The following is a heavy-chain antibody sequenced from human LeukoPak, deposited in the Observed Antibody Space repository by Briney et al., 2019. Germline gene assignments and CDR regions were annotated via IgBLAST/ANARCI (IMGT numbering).Heavy chain of an antibody. CDR3: TTIKRGDIFGYFDF. CDR1: GGSMTTHH. J-gene: IGHJ4*02. D-gene: IGHD5-18*01. Sequence: PSETLSLTCTVSGGSMTTHHWNWIRQTPGKGLEWIGYVFDSGRTKVNPSLTSRVTQSTDTSKNQLSLRLSSVTAADTAVYYCTTIKRGDIFGYFDFWGQGILVTVSS. V-gene: IGHV4-59*11. CDR2: VFDSGRT.